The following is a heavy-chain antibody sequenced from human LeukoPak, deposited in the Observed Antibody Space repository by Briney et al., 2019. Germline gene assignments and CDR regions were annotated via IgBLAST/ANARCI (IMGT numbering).Heavy chain of an antibody. Sequence: ASVKVSCKASGYTFTGYYIHWVRQAPGQGLEWMGRINPNSGGTNYAQKFQGRVTMTRDTSISTAYMELSRLRSDDTAVYYCARSFDTVGNYYGMDVWGQGTTVTVSS. CDR3: ARSFDTVGNYYGMDV. V-gene: IGHV1-2*06. CDR1: GYTFTGYY. CDR2: INPNSGGT. D-gene: IGHD1-26*01. J-gene: IGHJ6*02.